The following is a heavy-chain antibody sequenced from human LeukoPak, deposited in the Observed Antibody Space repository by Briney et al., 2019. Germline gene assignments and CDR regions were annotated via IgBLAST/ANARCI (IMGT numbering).Heavy chain of an antibody. Sequence: GRSLRLSCAASGFTFSTYAMHWVRQAPGKGLEWVAVISYDGSNKYYADFVKGRFTISRDNAKNTLYLQMNSLRAEDTALYYCVRGQATAWGLDYWGQGTLVTVSS. V-gene: IGHV3-30-3*01. CDR1: GFTFSTYA. CDR3: VRGQATAWGLDY. J-gene: IGHJ4*02. CDR2: ISYDGSNK. D-gene: IGHD6-13*01.